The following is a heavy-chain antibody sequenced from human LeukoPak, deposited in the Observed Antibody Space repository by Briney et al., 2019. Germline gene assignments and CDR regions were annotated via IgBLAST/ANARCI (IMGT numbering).Heavy chain of an antibody. CDR1: GFTFSTNA. V-gene: IGHV3-21*01. Sequence: GGSLRLSCLTSGFTFSTNAVSWVRQAPGKGLEWVSSISSSSSYIYYADSVKGRFTISRDNAKNSLYLQMNSLRAEDTAVHYCARLVVITLIDYWGQGTLVTVSS. J-gene: IGHJ4*02. D-gene: IGHD3-22*01. CDR3: ARLVVITLIDY. CDR2: ISSSSSYI.